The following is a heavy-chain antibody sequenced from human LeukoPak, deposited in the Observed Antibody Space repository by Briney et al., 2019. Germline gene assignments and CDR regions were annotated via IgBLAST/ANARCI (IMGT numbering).Heavy chain of an antibody. CDR2: INHSGST. D-gene: IGHD5-18*01. Sequence: PSETLSLTCTVSGGSISSYYWSWIRQPPGKGLEWIGEINHSGSTNYNPSLKSRVTISVDTSKNQFSLKLSSVTAADTAVYYCARGKEYSYGFYYYYYMDVWGKGTTVTVSS. CDR1: GGSISSYY. V-gene: IGHV4-34*01. CDR3: ARGKEYSYGFYYYYYMDV. J-gene: IGHJ6*03.